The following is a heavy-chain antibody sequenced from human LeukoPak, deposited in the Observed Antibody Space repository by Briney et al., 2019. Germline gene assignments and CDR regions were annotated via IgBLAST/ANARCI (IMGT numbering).Heavy chain of an antibody. J-gene: IGHJ5*02. CDR2: ISAYNGNT. CDR3: ARLYYYGSGSYPPTWWFDP. Sequence: ASVKVSCKASGYTFTSYGISWVRQAPGQGLEWMGWISAYNGNTNYAQKLQGRVTMTTDTSTSTAYMELRSLRSDDTAVYYCARLYYYGSGSYPPTWWFDPWDQGTLVTVSS. V-gene: IGHV1-18*01. D-gene: IGHD3-10*01. CDR1: GYTFTSYG.